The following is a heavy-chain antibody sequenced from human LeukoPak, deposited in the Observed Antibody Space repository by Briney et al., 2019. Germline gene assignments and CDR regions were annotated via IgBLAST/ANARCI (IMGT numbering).Heavy chain of an antibody. CDR3: AKDGIAVAEVFFDY. CDR2: FDPEDGET. J-gene: IGHJ4*02. V-gene: IGHV1-24*01. D-gene: IGHD6-19*01. CDR1: GYTLTELS. Sequence: ASVKVSCKVSGYTLTELSMHWVRQAPGKGLEWMGGFDPEDGETIYAQKFQGRVTMTEDTSTDTAYMELSSLRAEDTAVYYCAKDGIAVAEVFFDYWGQGTLVTVSS.